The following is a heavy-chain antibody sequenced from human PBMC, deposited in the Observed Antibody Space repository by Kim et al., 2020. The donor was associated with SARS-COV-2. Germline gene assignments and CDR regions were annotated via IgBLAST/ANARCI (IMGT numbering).Heavy chain of an antibody. V-gene: IGHV5-51*01. CDR1: GYSFSTYW. Sequence: GESLKISCQGSGYSFSTYWIGWVRQMPGKGLEGMGIIYSGDSDTTYSPSFQGQVTISTDKSISTAYLQWGSLRASDSAMYYCARSGGGAFDYWGQGTLVT. CDR2: IYSGDSDT. CDR3: ARSGGGAFDY. J-gene: IGHJ4*02. D-gene: IGHD1-26*01.